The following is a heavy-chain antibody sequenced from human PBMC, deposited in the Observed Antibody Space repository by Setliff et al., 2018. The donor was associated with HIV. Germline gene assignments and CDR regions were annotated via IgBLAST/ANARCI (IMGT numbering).Heavy chain of an antibody. CDR3: AKGHYSSGDSKQNGFDM. V-gene: IGHV3-23*01. CDR2: ISGSGGLT. CDR1: GFTFSNYA. Sequence: GGSLRLSCAAFGFTFSNYAMNWVRQAPGKGLEWVSTISGSGGLTFYADSVKGRFTISRDNSKNTLYLQMNSLRAEDTVVYYCAKGHYSSGDSKQNGFDMWGQGTMVTVSS. J-gene: IGHJ3*02. D-gene: IGHD3-22*01.